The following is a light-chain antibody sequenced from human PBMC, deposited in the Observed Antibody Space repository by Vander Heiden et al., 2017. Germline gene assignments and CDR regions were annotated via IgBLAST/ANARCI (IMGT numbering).Light chain of an antibody. CDR1: KLGDKY. V-gene: IGLV3-1*01. J-gene: IGLJ3*02. CDR3: QAWDSSTAV. CDR2: QDS. Sequence: SYELTQPPSVSVSPGQTASITCSGDKLGDKYACWYQQNPGQSPVLVIYQDSKRPSGIPERFSGSNPGNTATLTISGTQAMDEADYYCQAWDSSTAVFGGGTKLTVL.